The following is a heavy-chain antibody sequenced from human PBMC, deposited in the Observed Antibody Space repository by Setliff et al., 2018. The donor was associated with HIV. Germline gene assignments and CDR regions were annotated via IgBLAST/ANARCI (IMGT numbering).Heavy chain of an antibody. CDR3: AKELAASGLGYFDS. Sequence: GGSLRLSCAASGFTFSNYAMSWVRQAPGEGLEWVSAILSTGERTFYADSVKGRFTISRDNSKNTVDLQMNSLRAEDTAEYYCAKELAASGLGYFDSWGRGILVTVSS. J-gene: IGHJ4*02. D-gene: IGHD3-22*01. CDR1: GFTFSNYA. V-gene: IGHV3-23*01. CDR2: ILSTGERT.